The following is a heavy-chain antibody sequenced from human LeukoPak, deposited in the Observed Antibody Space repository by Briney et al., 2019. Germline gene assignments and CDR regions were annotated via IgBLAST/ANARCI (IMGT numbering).Heavy chain of an antibody. CDR1: GGSISSSSYY. Sequence: SETLSLTCTVSGGSISSSSYYWGWIRQPPGKGLEWIGSIYYSGSTYYNPSLKSRVTISVDTSKNQFSLKLSSVTAADTAVYYCAGGGRGDIDYWGQGTLVTVSS. CDR2: IYYSGST. V-gene: IGHV4-39*01. CDR3: AGGGRGDIDY. J-gene: IGHJ4*02. D-gene: IGHD3-10*01.